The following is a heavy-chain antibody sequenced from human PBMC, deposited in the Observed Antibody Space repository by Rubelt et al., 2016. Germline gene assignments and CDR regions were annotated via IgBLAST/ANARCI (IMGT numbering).Heavy chain of an antibody. CDR2: INHGGST. J-gene: IGHJ2*01. CDR1: GGSFSGYY. D-gene: IGHD2-8*01. Sequence: QVQLQQWGAGLLKPSETLSLTCAVYGGSFSGYYWSWIRQPPGKGLEWIGEINHGGSTNYNPSLKSRVTISIDTSKNPFSLNLRSVTAADTAVYYCARRQWVWYFDLWGRGTLVTVSS. V-gene: IGHV4-34*01. CDR3: ARRQWVWYFDL.